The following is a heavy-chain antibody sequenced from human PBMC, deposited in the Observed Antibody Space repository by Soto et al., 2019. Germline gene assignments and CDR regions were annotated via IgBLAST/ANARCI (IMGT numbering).Heavy chain of an antibody. CDR2: IWYDGSNK. D-gene: IGHD3-10*01. V-gene: IGHV3-33*01. J-gene: IGHJ4*02. CDR1: GVTFSSYG. Sequence: GGSLRLSCAASGVTFSSYGMHWVRQAPGKGLEWVAVIWYDGSNKYYADSVKGRFTISRDNSKNTLYLQMNSLRAEDTAVYYCARVLTGSPGHYWGQGTLVTVSS. CDR3: ARVLTGSPGHY.